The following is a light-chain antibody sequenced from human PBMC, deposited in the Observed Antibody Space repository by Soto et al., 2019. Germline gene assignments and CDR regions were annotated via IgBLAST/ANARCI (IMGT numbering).Light chain of an antibody. Sequence: EIVLTQSPGTLSLSPGETATLSCRASQTVNSDYLAWFQQRPGQSPRLLIFDTSRRTTDIPDRFSGSGSGKDFSLAIRRLEPEDFAVYYCHQFGYSPRTFGQGTKVE. J-gene: IGKJ1*01. CDR2: DTS. CDR3: HQFGYSPRT. V-gene: IGKV3-20*01. CDR1: QTVNSDY.